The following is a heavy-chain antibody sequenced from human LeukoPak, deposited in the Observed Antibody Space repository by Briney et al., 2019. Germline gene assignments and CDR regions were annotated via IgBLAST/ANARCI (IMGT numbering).Heavy chain of an antibody. V-gene: IGHV6-1*01. J-gene: IGHJ4*02. D-gene: IGHD6-13*01. CDR2: TYYRSKWYN. CDR3: ARENQQLANDY. Sequence: SQTLSLTCVISRDRVSRNSAAWSWIRHSPSGGLEWLGWTYYRSKWYNDYAVSVKSRITINPDTSKNQFSLQLNSVTPEDTAVYYCARENQQLANDYWGQGTLVTVSS. CDR1: RDRVSRNSAA.